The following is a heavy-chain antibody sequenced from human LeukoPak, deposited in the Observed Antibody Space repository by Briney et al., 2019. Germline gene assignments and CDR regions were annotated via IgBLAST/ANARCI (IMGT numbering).Heavy chain of an antibody. CDR2: IWYDGSNK. Sequence: PGGSLRLSCAASGFTFSSYGMHWVRQAPGKGLEWVAVIWYDGSNKYYADSVKGRFTISRDNSKNTLYLQMNSLRAEDTAVYYCARDYSNSNNWFDPWGQGTLVTVSS. CDR3: ARDYSNSNNWFDP. D-gene: IGHD4-11*01. J-gene: IGHJ5*02. CDR1: GFTFSSYG. V-gene: IGHV3-33*01.